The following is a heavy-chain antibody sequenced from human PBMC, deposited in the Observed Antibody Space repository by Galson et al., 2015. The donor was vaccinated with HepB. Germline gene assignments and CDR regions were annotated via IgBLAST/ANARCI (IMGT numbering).Heavy chain of an antibody. D-gene: IGHD3-9*01. Sequence: SLRLSCAASGFTFSDSYMSWLRQPPGKGLEWISYISDTHSYTNYADSVKGRFTISRDNAQNSLYLQMNSLRVDDTAIYYCVRHSLHWERGSRTYDILTLDVWGQGTTVIVSS. CDR1: GFTFSDSY. CDR2: ISDTHSYT. J-gene: IGHJ6*02. V-gene: IGHV3-11*06. CDR3: VRHSLHWERGSRTYDILTLDV.